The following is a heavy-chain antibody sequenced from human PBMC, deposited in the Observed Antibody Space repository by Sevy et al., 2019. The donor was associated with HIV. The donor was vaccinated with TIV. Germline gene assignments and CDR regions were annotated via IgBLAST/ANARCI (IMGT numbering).Heavy chain of an antibody. V-gene: IGHV1-2*02. J-gene: IGHJ4*02. Sequence: ASVKVSCKASGYTFTGDYMHWVRQTPGQGLEWMGWINPKRGDTKSAQRFQGRVTMTRDTSISTAYMELSRLRSDDTAVYYCARAGTLYMGYTYGSIDFWGQRTLVTVSS. D-gene: IGHD5-18*01. CDR1: GYTFTGDY. CDR3: ARAGTLYMGYTYGSIDF. CDR2: INPKRGDT.